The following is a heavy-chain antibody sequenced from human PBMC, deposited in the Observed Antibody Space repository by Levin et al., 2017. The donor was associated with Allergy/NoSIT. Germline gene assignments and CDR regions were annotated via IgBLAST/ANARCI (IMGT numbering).Heavy chain of an antibody. CDR2: IYSGGST. J-gene: IGHJ6*02. V-gene: IGHV3-66*01. D-gene: IGHD6-13*01. CDR1: GFTVSSNY. Sequence: GESLKISCAASGFTVSSNYMSWVRQAPGKGLEWVSVIYSGGSTYYADSVKGRFTISRDNSKNTLYLQMNSLRAEDTAVYYCARDLQYSSSWYHYYYGMDVWGQGTTVTVSS. CDR3: ARDLQYSSSWYHYYYGMDV.